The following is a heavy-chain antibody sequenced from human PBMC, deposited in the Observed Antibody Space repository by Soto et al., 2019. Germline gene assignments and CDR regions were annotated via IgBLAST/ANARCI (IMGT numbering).Heavy chain of an antibody. CDR2: LYYSGST. CDR1: GGSISSYY. CDR3: ARGPDAPSDGDSFDQ. Sequence: SKTLSLTCTVSGGSISSYYWSWIRQPPGKGLEWIGYLYYSGSTNYNPSLKSRVTISVATSKNQFSLKLSSVSAADPAVYYCARGPDAPSDGDSFDQWGEGT. J-gene: IGHJ4*02. V-gene: IGHV4-59*01.